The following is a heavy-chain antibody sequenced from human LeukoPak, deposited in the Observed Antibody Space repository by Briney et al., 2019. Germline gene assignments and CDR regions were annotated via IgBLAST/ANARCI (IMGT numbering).Heavy chain of an antibody. CDR1: GASISSSSYY. D-gene: IGHD6-13*01. J-gene: IGHJ5*02. Sequence: SETLSLTCTVSGASISSSSYYWGWIRQPPGKGLEWIGSIYYSGSTYYNPSLKSRVTISVDTSKNQFSLKLSSVTAADTAVYYCARHRAIAAAGTTGSWFDPWGQGTLVTVSS. CDR2: IYYSGST. V-gene: IGHV4-39*01. CDR3: ARHRAIAAAGTTGSWFDP.